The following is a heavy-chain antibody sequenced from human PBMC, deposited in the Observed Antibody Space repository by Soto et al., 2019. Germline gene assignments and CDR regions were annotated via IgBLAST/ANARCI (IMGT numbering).Heavy chain of an antibody. V-gene: IGHV4-31*11. Sequence: QVQLQESGPGLVKPSQTLSLTCAVSGGSISSGGYYWSWIRQHPGKGLEWIGYIYYIGSTYYNPSLKSRVTISVDTSKNQFSLKLSSVTAADTAVYYCARDLRFGDHYGMDVWGQGTTVTVSS. CDR1: GGSISSGGYY. J-gene: IGHJ6*02. CDR3: ARDLRFGDHYGMDV. D-gene: IGHD3-10*01. CDR2: IYYIGST.